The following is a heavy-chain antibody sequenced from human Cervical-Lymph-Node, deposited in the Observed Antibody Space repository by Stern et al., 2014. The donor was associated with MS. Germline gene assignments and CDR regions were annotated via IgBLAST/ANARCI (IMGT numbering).Heavy chain of an antibody. J-gene: IGHJ6*02. Sequence: QVQLQESGPGLVKPSETLSLICTVSGGSIRSYYWNWLRQPPGKGLEWIGYIYYSGITNYNPSLKSRVTISLDTSKNQFSLDLSSVTAADTAVYYCARAISMDVWGQGTTVTVSS. D-gene: IGHD2-21*01. V-gene: IGHV4-59*01. CDR2: IYYSGIT. CDR3: ARAISMDV. CDR1: GGSIRSYY.